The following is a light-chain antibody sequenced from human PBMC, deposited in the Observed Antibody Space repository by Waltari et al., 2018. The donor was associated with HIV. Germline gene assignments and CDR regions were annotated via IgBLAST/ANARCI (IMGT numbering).Light chain of an antibody. CDR3: ASFTGDDTLL. CDR2: GNI. Sequence: QSVLTQPPSVSGAPGQRVTISCTGSSSNIGAGYDVHWYQQLPGTAPKLLINGNINRPSGVPDRFSDSKSGTSASLAISRLRAEDEADYYCASFTGDDTLLFGGGTKVTVL. V-gene: IGLV1-40*01. J-gene: IGLJ3*02. CDR1: SSNIGAGYD.